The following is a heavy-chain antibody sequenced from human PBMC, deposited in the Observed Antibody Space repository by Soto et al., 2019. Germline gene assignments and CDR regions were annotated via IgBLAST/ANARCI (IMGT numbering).Heavy chain of an antibody. Sequence: GGSLRLSCAASGFTFRSYGMHWVRQAPGKGLEWVAVTSSDGSNKNYADSVKGRFTISRDNSKNTLYLQMNSLTAEDTAVYYCAKDQGYDSTYYFDYWGQGTLVTVSS. J-gene: IGHJ4*02. CDR1: GFTFRSYG. V-gene: IGHV3-30*18. CDR2: TSSDGSNK. CDR3: AKDQGYDSTYYFDY. D-gene: IGHD5-12*01.